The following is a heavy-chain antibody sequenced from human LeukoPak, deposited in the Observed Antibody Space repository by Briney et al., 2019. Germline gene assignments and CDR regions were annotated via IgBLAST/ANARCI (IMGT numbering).Heavy chain of an antibody. J-gene: IGHJ6*03. CDR3: AKPYYSGSYYRGNAYYYMDV. Sequence: GGSLRLSCAASGFTFSSYAMSWVRQAPGKGLEWVSAISGSGGSTYYADSVKGRFTISRDNSKNTLYLQMNSLRAEDMAVYYCAKPYYSGSYYRGNAYYYMDVWGKGTTVTVSS. CDR2: ISGSGGST. CDR1: GFTFSSYA. D-gene: IGHD1-26*01. V-gene: IGHV3-23*01.